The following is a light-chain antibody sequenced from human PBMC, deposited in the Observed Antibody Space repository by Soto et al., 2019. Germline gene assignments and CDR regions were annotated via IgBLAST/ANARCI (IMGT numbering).Light chain of an antibody. V-gene: IGKV3-20*01. CDR1: QSVSNNF. CDR3: QQYCCSLLS. J-gene: IGKJ4*01. CDR2: GSS. Sequence: EIVLTQSPGTLSLSPGGGATLSCRASQSVSNNFVAWYQQRPGKAPRLLIYGSSSRASGIPDRFSGSGSGTDFTPTISRLEPEDFAVYYCQQYCCSLLSFGGGTKVDIK.